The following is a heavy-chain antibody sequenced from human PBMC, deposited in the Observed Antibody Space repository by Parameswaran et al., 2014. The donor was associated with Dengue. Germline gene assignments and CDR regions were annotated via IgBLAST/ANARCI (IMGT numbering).Heavy chain of an antibody. J-gene: IGHJ5*02. Sequence: WVRQAPGQGLEWMGWISAYNGNTNYAQKLQGRVTMTTDTSTSTAYMELRSLRSDDTAVYYCARGQTDQWLVRYNWFDPGAREPWSPSPQ. CDR3: ARGQTDQWLVRYNWFDP. CDR2: ISAYNGNT. D-gene: IGHD6-19*01. V-gene: IGHV1-18*01.